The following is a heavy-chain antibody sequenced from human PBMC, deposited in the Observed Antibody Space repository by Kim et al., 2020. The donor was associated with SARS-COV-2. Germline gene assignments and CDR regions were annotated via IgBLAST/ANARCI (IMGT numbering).Heavy chain of an antibody. CDR1: GGSFSGYY. Sequence: SETLSLTCAVYGGSFSGYYWSWIRQPPGKGLEWIGEINHSGSTNYNPSLKSRVTISVDTSKNQFSLKLSSVTAADTAVYYCARGLGDSSSSVDYWGQGTLVTVSS. CDR3: ARGLGDSSSSVDY. J-gene: IGHJ4*02. CDR2: INHSGST. V-gene: IGHV4-34*01. D-gene: IGHD6-6*01.